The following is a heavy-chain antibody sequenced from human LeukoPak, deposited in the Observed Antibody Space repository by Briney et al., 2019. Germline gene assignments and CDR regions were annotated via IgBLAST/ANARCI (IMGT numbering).Heavy chain of an antibody. CDR2: ISGSDGTT. CDR1: GFTFSSYA. J-gene: IGHJ4*02. Sequence: GGSLRLSCVASGFTFSSYAMSWVRQAPGKGLEWVSSISGSDGTTYYADSVKGRFTISRDNSKYTLSLQMNSLRTEDTAVYYCAKVDNWKYGHHDFWGQGTLVTVSS. D-gene: IGHD1-1*01. CDR3: AKVDNWKYGHHDF. V-gene: IGHV3-23*01.